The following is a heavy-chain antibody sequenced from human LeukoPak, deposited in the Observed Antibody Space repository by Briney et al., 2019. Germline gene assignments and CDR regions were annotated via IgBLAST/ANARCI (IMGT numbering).Heavy chain of an antibody. Sequence: PSETLSLTCTVSGGSISSSSYYWGWIRQPPGKGLEWIGSIYYSGSTYYNPSLKSRVTISVDTSKNQFSLKLSSVTAADTAVYYCARPGEDPGNDYWGQGTLVTVSS. D-gene: IGHD3-10*01. CDR3: ARPGEDPGNDY. CDR1: GGSISSSSYY. V-gene: IGHV4-39*01. J-gene: IGHJ4*02. CDR2: IYYSGST.